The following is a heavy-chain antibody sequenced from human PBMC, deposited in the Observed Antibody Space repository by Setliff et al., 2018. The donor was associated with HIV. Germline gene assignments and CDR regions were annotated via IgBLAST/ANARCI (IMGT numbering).Heavy chain of an antibody. Sequence: PSETLSLTCTVSGGSFSNYFWSWIRQPAGKGLEWIGRISVSGSTNFNPSLKSRVTMSVDTSENQFSLNLASVTAADTAIYYCARHSPSDYWGQGTLVTVSS. V-gene: IGHV4-4*07. CDR1: GGSFSNYF. J-gene: IGHJ4*02. CDR3: ARHSPSDY. CDR2: ISVSGST.